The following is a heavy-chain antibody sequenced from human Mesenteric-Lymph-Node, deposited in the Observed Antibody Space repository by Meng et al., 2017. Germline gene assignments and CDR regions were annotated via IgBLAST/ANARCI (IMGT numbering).Heavy chain of an antibody. J-gene: IGHJ4*02. Sequence: ETLSLTCAASGFTFTTYSMDWVRQAPGKGLVWVARINTAGTTTTYADSVKGRFTISRDNSKNTLYLQMNSLRAEDTAVYYCARDPQGYSSGWGFDYWGQGTLVTVSS. CDR1: GFTFTTYS. V-gene: IGHV3-74*01. CDR3: ARDPQGYSSGWGFDY. D-gene: IGHD6-19*01. CDR2: INTAGTTT.